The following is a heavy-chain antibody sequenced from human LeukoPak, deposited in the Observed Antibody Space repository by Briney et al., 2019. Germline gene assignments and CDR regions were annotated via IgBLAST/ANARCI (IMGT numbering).Heavy chain of an antibody. CDR3: ARDSDGNGHYSLFDY. J-gene: IGHJ4*02. V-gene: IGHV3-33*01. Sequence: PGGSLRLSCEASGFTFSSYGLHWVRQAPGKGLEWVAVIWYDGSKEYYADSVKGRFTISRDSSKNTMCLQMNSLRVEDTAVYYCARDSDGNGHYSLFDYWGQGTLVTVSS. CDR2: IWYDGSKE. D-gene: IGHD3-22*01. CDR1: GFTFSSYG.